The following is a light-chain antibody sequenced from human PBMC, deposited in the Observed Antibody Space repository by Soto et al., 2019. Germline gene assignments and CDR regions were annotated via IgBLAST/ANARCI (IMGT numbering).Light chain of an antibody. J-gene: IGKJ2*01. CDR2: AAS. CDR3: QQVNGYPHT. Sequence: DIQLTQSPSFLSASVGDRVTITCRASQGISSQLAWYQQKPGKGPKLLIYAASILQSGVPSRFSGSGSGTDFTLAISSLQPEDFATYYCQQVNGYPHTFGQGTKLEIK. CDR1: QGISSQ. V-gene: IGKV1-9*01.